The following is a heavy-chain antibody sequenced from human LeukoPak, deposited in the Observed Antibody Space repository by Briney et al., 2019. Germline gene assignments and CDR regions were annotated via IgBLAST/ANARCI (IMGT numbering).Heavy chain of an antibody. CDR1: GGSISSYY. CDR3: ARDTGYSSSWVYYYYGMDV. V-gene: IGHV4-4*07. CDR2: IYTSGST. D-gene: IGHD6-13*01. Sequence: SETLSLTCTVSGGSISSYYWSWIRQPAGKGLEWIGRIYTSGSTNYNPSLKSRVTMSVDTSKNQLSLKLSSVTAADTAVYYCARDTGYSSSWVYYYYGMDVWGQGTTVTVSS. J-gene: IGHJ6*02.